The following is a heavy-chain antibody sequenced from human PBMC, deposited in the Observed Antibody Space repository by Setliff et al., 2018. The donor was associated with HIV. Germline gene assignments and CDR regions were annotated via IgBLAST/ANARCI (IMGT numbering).Heavy chain of an antibody. J-gene: IGHJ3*02. D-gene: IGHD3-3*01. V-gene: IGHV4-61*09. CDR2: IYTSEST. CDR1: GGSISSGSNY. CDR3: ARGETYDVWSGYWNAFDI. Sequence: SETLSLTCTVSGGSISSGSNYWRWIRQPAGKGLDWIGHIYTSESTNYNPSLKSRVTISVDTSKNQFSLKLCSVTAADTAVYYCARGETYDVWSGYWNAFDIWGQGTMVTVSS.